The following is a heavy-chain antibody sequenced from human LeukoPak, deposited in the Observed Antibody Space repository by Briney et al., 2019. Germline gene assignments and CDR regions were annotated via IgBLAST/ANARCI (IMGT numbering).Heavy chain of an antibody. Sequence: GGSLRLSCAASGFTVSTNYMTWVRQAPGKGLEWVSVIYTDGSTYYADPVKGRFTISRDNSENTLFLQMNSLKIEDTAVYYCARLPSSWGQGTLVTVSS. CDR2: IYTDGST. V-gene: IGHV3-66*02. J-gene: IGHJ5*02. CDR1: GFTVSTNY. D-gene: IGHD2-2*01. CDR3: ARLPSS.